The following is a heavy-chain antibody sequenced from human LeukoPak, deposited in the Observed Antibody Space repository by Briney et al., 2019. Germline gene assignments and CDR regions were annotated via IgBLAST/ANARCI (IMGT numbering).Heavy chain of an antibody. CDR1: GGTFSSYA. CDR3: AVGATPHYYYYYGMDV. D-gene: IGHD1-26*01. V-gene: IGHV1-69*04. Sequence: GASVKVSCKASGGTFSSYAISWVRQAPGQGLEWMGRIIPILGIANYAQKFQGRVTITADKSTSTAYMELSSLRSEDTAVYYCAVGATPHYYYYYGMDVWGQGTTVTVSS. J-gene: IGHJ6*02. CDR2: IIPILGIA.